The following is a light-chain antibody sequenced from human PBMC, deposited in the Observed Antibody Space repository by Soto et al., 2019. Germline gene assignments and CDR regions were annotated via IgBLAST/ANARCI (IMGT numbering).Light chain of an antibody. Sequence: EIVLTQSPGTLSLSPGERATLSSRACQSVSSSYLAWYQHKPGQAPRLLIYGASTRATGIPDRFSGSGSGTDFTLTISRLEPEDFAVYFCQQFGSPFTFGPGTKVDL. J-gene: IGKJ3*01. CDR1: QSVSSSY. CDR2: GAS. CDR3: QQFGSPFT. V-gene: IGKV3-20*01.